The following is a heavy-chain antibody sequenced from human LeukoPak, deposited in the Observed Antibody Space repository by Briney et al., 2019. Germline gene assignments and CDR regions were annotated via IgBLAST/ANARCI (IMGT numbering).Heavy chain of an antibody. D-gene: IGHD6-13*01. CDR1: GFTFSSYG. Sequence: GGSLRLSCAASGFTFSSYGMHWVRQAPGKGLEWVAVIWYDGSNKYYADSVKGRFTISRDNSKSTLYLQMNSLRAEDTAVYYCARDGLAAALDYWGQGTLVTVSS. CDR2: IWYDGSNK. V-gene: IGHV3-33*01. CDR3: ARDGLAAALDY. J-gene: IGHJ4*02.